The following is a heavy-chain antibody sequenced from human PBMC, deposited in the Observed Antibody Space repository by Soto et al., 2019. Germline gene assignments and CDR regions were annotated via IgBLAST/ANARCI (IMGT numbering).Heavy chain of an antibody. CDR3: ARDLGFGESDV. D-gene: IGHD3-10*01. CDR1: GYSFTSYG. CDR2: ISAYNGNT. Sequence: QVQLVQSGAEVKKPGASVKVSCKASGYSFTSYGISWVRQAPGQGLEWMGWISAYNGNTNYAQKLQGRVTMTTDTARSKAYMELRSPRSDDTAVYYCARDLGFGESDVWGQGTTVTVSS. J-gene: IGHJ6*02. V-gene: IGHV1-18*01.